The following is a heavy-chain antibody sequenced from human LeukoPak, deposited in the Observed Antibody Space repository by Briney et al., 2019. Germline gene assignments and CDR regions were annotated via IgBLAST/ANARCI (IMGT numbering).Heavy chain of an antibody. J-gene: IGHJ6*03. CDR1: GGSFSGYY. V-gene: IGHV4-34*01. CDR3: ARETGSSSWYHYYYYYMDV. CDR2: INHSGST. Sequence: PSETLSLTCAVYGGSFSGYYWSWLRQPPGKGLEWIGEINHSGSTNYNPSLKSRVTISVDTSKNQFSLKLSSVTAADTAVYYCARETGSSSWYHYYYYYMDVWGKGTTVTISS. D-gene: IGHD6-13*01.